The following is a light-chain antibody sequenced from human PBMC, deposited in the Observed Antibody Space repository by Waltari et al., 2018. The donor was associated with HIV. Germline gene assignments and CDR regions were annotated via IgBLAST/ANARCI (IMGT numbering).Light chain of an antibody. CDR2: MTS. CDR3: MQALQTPRT. V-gene: IGKV2-28*01. CDR1: QSLLHTNGHNY. J-gene: IGKJ1*01. Sequence: EIVMTQSPFSLPVTPGEPASISCRSNQSLLHTNGHNYLDWYFQKPGHSPQVLIYMTSNRASGVPDMFSGTGSGSDFALKISRVEAEDVGTYYCMQALQTPRTFGQGTKVEIK.